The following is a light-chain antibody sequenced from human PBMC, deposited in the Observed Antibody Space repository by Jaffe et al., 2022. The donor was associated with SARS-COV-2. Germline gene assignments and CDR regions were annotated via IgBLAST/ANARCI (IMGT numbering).Light chain of an antibody. Sequence: EIVLTQSPGTLSLSPGERATLSCRASQSVSSSYLAWYHQKPGQPPRLLIYGASSRATGIPDRFSGSGSGTDFTLTISRLEPEDFAVYYCQQYSTSPYTFGQGTKLEIK. CDR3: QQYSTSPYT. CDR2: GAS. V-gene: IGKV3-20*01. CDR1: QSVSSSY. J-gene: IGKJ2*01.